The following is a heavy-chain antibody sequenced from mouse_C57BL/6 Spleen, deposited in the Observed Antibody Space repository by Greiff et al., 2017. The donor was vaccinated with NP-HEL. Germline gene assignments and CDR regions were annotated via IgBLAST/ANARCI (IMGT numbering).Heavy chain of an antibody. V-gene: IGHV1-5*01. CDR1: GYTFTSYW. Sequence: VQLQQSGTVLARPGASVKMSCKTSGYTFTSYWMHWVKQRPGQGLEWIGAIYPGNSDTSYNQKFKGKAKLTAVTSASTAYMELSSLTNEDSAVYYCTRIYYGNFPYAMDYWGQGTSVTVSS. CDR3: TRIYYGNFPYAMDY. D-gene: IGHD2-1*01. CDR2: IYPGNSDT. J-gene: IGHJ4*01.